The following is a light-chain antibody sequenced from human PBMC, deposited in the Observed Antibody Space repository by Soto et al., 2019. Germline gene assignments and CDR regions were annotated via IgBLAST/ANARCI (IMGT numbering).Light chain of an antibody. J-gene: IGKJ2*01. Sequence: DIVMTQSPDSLAVSLGERATINCKSSQNILYSSNNNNYLAWYQQKPGQPPRLLIYWASTREFGVPDRFSGRGSWTDFTLTISSLQAEECGVYFCHQFYSTPYTFGQGNKLEIK. CDR2: WAS. CDR3: HQFYSTPYT. CDR1: QNILYSSNNNNY. V-gene: IGKV4-1*01.